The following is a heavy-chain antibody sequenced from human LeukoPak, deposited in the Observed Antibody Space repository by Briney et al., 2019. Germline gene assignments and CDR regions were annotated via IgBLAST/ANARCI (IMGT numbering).Heavy chain of an antibody. J-gene: IGHJ4*02. Sequence: PGGSLRLSCAASGFTFSNYAMSWVRQAPGKGLEWVSVICGGSNNTYYADSVKGRFTIPRDSSKNTLYLQLNSLRAEDTAIYHCAKGSGASCYRSHDYWGQGTLVTVSS. V-gene: IGHV3-23*01. CDR2: ICGGSNNT. D-gene: IGHD2-2*02. CDR1: GFTFSNYA. CDR3: AKGSGASCYRSHDY.